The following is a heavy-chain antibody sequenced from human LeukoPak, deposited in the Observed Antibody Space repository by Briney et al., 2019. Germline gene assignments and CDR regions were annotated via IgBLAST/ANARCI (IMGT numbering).Heavy chain of an antibody. CDR3: AKSNGYGLVDI. V-gene: IGHV4-34*01. Sequence: SETLSLTCAVYGGSFSGYYWSWIRQPPGKGLEWIGEINHTGNTIYSPSLKSRVTISLDTSRNQFSLKLNSVTAADTAVYYCAKSNGYGLVDIWGQGTMVTVSS. D-gene: IGHD3-10*01. J-gene: IGHJ3*02. CDR2: INHTGNT. CDR1: GGSFSGYY.